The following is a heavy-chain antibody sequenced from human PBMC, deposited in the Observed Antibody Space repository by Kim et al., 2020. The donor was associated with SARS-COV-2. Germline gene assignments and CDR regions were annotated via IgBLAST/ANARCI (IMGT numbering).Heavy chain of an antibody. CDR1: GGSISSSSYY. V-gene: IGHV4-39*01. CDR3: ARDWLTHDAFDI. D-gene: IGHD3-9*01. Sequence: SETLSLTCTVSGGSISSSSYYWGWIRQPPGKGLEWIGSIYYSGSTYYNPSLKSRVTISVDTSKNQFSLKLSSVTAADTAVYYCARDWLTHDAFDIWGQGT. CDR2: IYYSGST. J-gene: IGHJ3*02.